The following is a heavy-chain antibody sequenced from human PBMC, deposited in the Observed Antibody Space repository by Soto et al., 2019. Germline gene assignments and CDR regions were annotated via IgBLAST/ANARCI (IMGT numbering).Heavy chain of an antibody. Sequence: QVQLVQSGAEVKKPGASVKVSCKSSGYTFTSYDITWVRQAPGQGLEWMGWVSAYNGNTNYAQKFQGRLSMTKDTSTGTVYMELRSLRSDDTAMYYCARDWGGFDYWGQGTLVTVSS. J-gene: IGHJ4*02. CDR3: ARDWGGFDY. CDR1: GYTFTSYD. CDR2: VSAYNGNT. D-gene: IGHD7-27*01. V-gene: IGHV1-18*01.